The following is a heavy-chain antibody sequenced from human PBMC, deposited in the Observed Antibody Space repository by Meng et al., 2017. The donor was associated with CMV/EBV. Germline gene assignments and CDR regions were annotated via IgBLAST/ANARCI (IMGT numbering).Heavy chain of an antibody. V-gene: IGHV4-30-4*08. CDR1: GGSISSGDYY. CDR2: IYYSGST. CDR3: ARVGRTSCYDY. Sequence: VQLQEPGPGLLKPSQTLPLTCTVSGGSISSGDYYWSWIRQPPGKGLEWIGYIYYSGSTYYNPSLKSRVTISVDTSKNQFSLKLSSVTAADTAVYYCARVGRTSCYDYWGQGTLVTVSS. D-gene: IGHD2-2*01. J-gene: IGHJ4*02.